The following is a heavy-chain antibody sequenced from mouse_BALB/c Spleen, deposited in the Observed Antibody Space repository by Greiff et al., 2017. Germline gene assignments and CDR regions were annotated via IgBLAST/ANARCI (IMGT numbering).Heavy chain of an antibody. D-gene: IGHD1-1*01. CDR2: ISSGGSYT. CDR1: GFTFSSYA. Sequence: EVQLVESGGGLVKPGGSLKLSCAASGFTFSSYAMSWVRQSPEKGLEWVAEISSGGSYTYYPDTVTGRFTISRDNAKNTLYLEMSSLRSEDTAMYYCARDGDDYGSSLDFDYWGQGTTLTVSS. CDR3: ARDGDDYGSSLDFDY. V-gene: IGHV5-9-4*01. J-gene: IGHJ2*01.